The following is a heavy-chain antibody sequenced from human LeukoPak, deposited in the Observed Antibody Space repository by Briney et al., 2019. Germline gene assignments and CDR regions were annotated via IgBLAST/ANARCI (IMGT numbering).Heavy chain of an antibody. Sequence: SETLSLTCTVSGGSISSYYWSWIRQPAGKGLEWIGRIYTSGSTNYNPSLKSRVTMSLDTSKNQFSLKLSSVTAADAAVYYCARTVRRDFWSGSWYFDLWGRGTLVIVSS. V-gene: IGHV4-4*07. CDR2: IYTSGST. J-gene: IGHJ2*01. D-gene: IGHD3-3*01. CDR1: GGSISSYY. CDR3: ARTVRRDFWSGSWYFDL.